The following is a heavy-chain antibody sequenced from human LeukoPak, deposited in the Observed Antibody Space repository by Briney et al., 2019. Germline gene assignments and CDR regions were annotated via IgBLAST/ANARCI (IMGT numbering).Heavy chain of an antibody. CDR2: IKQDGSEK. D-gene: IGHD3-10*01. J-gene: IGHJ4*02. CDR3: VRTRRGRITMVRGVPHYLDY. CDR1: GFTFSSYC. V-gene: IGHV3-7*01. Sequence: GGSLRLSCAASGFTFSSYCMSWVRQAPGKGLEWVVNIKQDGSEKYYVDSGKGRFTISRDNAKNSLYLQMNSLRAEDTAVYYCVRTRRGRITMVRGVPHYLDYWGQGTLVTVSS.